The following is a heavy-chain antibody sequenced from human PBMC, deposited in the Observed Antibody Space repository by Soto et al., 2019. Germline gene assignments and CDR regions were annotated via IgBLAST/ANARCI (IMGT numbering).Heavy chain of an antibody. Sequence: SETLSLTCSVSGAALNSGNYYWSWIRQVPGKGLELIGHIYVTGAVDYNPSLRDRITISQHTSERQFSLNLRLVTAADTAVYYCARLRIATNNYKWFDPWGQDTLVTVTS. CDR1: GAALNSGNYY. D-gene: IGHD2-21*01. V-gene: IGHV4-31*03. CDR2: IYVTGAV. CDR3: ARLRIATNNYKWFDP. J-gene: IGHJ5*02.